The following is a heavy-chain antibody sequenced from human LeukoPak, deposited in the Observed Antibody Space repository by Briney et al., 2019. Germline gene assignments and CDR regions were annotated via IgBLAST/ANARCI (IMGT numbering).Heavy chain of an antibody. Sequence: ASVKVSCKASGGTFSSYAISWVRQAPGQGLEWMGRIIPIFGTANYAQKFQGRVTITTDESTSTAYMELSSLRSDDTAVYYCARDLPSPGISVADDYWGQGTLVTVSS. CDR3: ARDLPSPGISVADDY. CDR1: GGTFSSYA. D-gene: IGHD6-19*01. J-gene: IGHJ4*02. CDR2: IIPIFGTA. V-gene: IGHV1-69*05.